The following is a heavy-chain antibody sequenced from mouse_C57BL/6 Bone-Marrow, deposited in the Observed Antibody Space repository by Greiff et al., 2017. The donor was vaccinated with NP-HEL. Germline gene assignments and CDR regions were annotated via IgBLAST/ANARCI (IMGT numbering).Heavy chain of an antibody. CDR3: ARCDDYDAG. D-gene: IGHD2-4*01. V-gene: IGHV1-64*01. Sequence: VQLQQPGAELVKPGASVKLSCKASGYTFTSYWMHWVKQRPGQGLEWIGMIHPNSGSTNYNEKFTSKATLTVDKSSSTAYMQLSSLTSEDSAVYYCARCDDYDAGWGQGTTLTVSS. J-gene: IGHJ2*01. CDR1: GYTFTSYW. CDR2: IHPNSGST.